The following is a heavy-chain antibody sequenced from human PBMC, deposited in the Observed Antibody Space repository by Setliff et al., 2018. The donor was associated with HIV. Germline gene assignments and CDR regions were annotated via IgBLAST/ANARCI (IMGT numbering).Heavy chain of an antibody. CDR2: ISSSSTYI. CDR1: GFTFTTYS. CDR3: ARMIDCTTALCYRWFDP. Sequence: GGSLRLSCADSGFTFTTYSMNWVRQAPGKGLEWVSSISSSSTYIDYADSVKGRFTISRDNSKNTVYLQVNSLRPEDTAVYYCARMIDCTTALCYRWFDPWGQGTLVTVSS. J-gene: IGHJ5*02. V-gene: IGHV3-21*01. D-gene: IGHD2-8*01.